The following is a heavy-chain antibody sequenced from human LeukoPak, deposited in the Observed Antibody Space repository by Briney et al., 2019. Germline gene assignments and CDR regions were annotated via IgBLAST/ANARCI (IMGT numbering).Heavy chain of an antibody. CDR1: GYAFTGYY. CDR3: ARDLEGLERYFDY. Sequence: GASVKVSCKASGYAFTGYYLHWVRQAPGHGLEWMGWINPNSGGTKYAQKFQGRVTMTRDTSITTASMELSSLRSDDTAVYYCARDLEGLERYFDYWGQGTLVTVSS. CDR2: INPNSGGT. D-gene: IGHD1-1*01. J-gene: IGHJ4*02. V-gene: IGHV1-2*02.